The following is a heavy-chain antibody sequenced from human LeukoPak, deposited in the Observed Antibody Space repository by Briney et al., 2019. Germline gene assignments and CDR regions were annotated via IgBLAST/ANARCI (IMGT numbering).Heavy chain of an antibody. D-gene: IGHD3-10*01. V-gene: IGHV3-7*05. Sequence: GGSLRLSCVGSGFTFRSYWMSWVRQAPGKGLEWVANIKPDGSQKYFVGSVKGRFTISRDNAKNSVYLQMTSLRAEDTALYYCVRDGMGGIKAFDIWGQGTMVTVSS. J-gene: IGHJ3*02. CDR1: GFTFRSYW. CDR2: IKPDGSQK. CDR3: VRDGMGGIKAFDI.